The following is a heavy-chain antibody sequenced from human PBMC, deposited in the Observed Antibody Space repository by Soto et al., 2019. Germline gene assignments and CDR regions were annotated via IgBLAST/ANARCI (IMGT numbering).Heavy chain of an antibody. J-gene: IGHJ4*02. D-gene: IGHD3-10*01. V-gene: IGHV4-59*01. CDR2: IYYSVST. Sequence: SETLSLTRTVSCGSISSYYWIWIRQPPGKGLEWIGYIYYSVSTNYNPSLKSRVTISVDTSKNQFSLKLSSVTAADTAVYYCARNRGSYFDYWGQGTLVTVSS. CDR3: ARNRGSYFDY. CDR1: CGSISSYY.